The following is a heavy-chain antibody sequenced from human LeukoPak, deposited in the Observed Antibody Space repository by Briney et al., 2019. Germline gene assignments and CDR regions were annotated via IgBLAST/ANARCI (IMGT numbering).Heavy chain of an antibody. D-gene: IGHD5-18*01. V-gene: IGHV1-18*01. CDR1: GYTFTSYG. CDR2: ISAYSGNT. CDR3: AGKTAMVRFDP. J-gene: IGHJ5*02. Sequence: GASVKVSCKASGYTFTSYGISWVRQAPGQGLEWMGWISAYSGNTNYAQKLQGRVTMTTDTSTSTAYMELRSLRYDDTAVYYCAGKTAMVRFDPWGQGTLVTVSS.